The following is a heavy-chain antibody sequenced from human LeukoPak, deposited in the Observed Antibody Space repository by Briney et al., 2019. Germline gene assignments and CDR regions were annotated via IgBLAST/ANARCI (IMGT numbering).Heavy chain of an antibody. Sequence: ALVKVSCKASGYTFTGYYMHWVRQAPGQGLEWMGWINPNSGGTNYAQKFQGRVTMTRDTSISTAYMELSRLRSDDTAVYYCARDHTVTTYYYYYYYMDVWGKGTTVTVSS. CDR2: INPNSGGT. D-gene: IGHD4-11*01. J-gene: IGHJ6*03. V-gene: IGHV1-2*02. CDR3: ARDHTVTTYYYYYYYMDV. CDR1: GYTFTGYY.